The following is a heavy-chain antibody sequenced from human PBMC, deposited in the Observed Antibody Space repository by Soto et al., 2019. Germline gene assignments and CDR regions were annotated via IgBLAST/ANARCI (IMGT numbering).Heavy chain of an antibody. CDR2: IYPGDSDT. CDR1: GYSFTSYW. D-gene: IGHD3-22*01. Sequence: PGESLKISCKGSGYSFTSYWIGWVRQMPGKGLEWMGIIYPGDSDTRYSPSFQSQVTISADKSISTAYLQWSSLKASDTAMYYCARLTYYHDIAPPPAAFDIWGQGTMVTVSS. CDR3: ARLTYYHDIAPPPAAFDI. J-gene: IGHJ3*02. V-gene: IGHV5-51*01.